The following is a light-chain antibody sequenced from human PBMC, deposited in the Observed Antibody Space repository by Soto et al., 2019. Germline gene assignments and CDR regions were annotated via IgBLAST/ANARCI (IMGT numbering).Light chain of an antibody. V-gene: IGLV2-14*01. CDR2: EVR. CDR1: SSDVGGYNY. CDR3: NSYTSKSTGV. J-gene: IGLJ1*01. Sequence: QSALTQPASVSGSPGQSITISCTGTSSDVGGYNYVSWYQQHPGKPPKLIIYEVRHRPAGVSNRFSGSKSGNTASLTISGLQAEDEVDYYCNSYTSKSTGVFGTGTKLTVL.